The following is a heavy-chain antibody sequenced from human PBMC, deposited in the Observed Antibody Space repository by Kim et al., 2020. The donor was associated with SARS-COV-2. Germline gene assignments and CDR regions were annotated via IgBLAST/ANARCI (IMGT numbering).Heavy chain of an antibody. J-gene: IGHJ6*02. CDR2: IYYSGST. Sequence: SETLSLTCTVSGGSISSSSYYWGWIRQPPGKGLEWIGSIYYSGSTYYNPSLKSRVTISVDTSKNQFSRKLSSVTAADTAVYYCASTNEGITRVREVIKALYGMDVWGQGTTVTVSS. V-gene: IGHV4-39*01. D-gene: IGHD3-10*01. CDR1: GGSISSSSYY. CDR3: ASTNEGITRVREVIKALYGMDV.